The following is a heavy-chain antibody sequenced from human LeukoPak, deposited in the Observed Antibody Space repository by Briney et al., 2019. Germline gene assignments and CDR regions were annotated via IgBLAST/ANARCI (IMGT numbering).Heavy chain of an antibody. CDR2: IIPILGIA. V-gene: IGHV1-69*04. D-gene: IGHD3-22*01. CDR1: GYTFTNYG. CDR3: ARGLGIVVVIDDAFDI. Sequence: SVKASCKASGYTFTNYGISWVRQAPGQGLEWMGRIIPILGIANYAQKFQGRVTITADKSTSTAYMELSSLRSEDTAVYYCARGLGIVVVIDDAFDIWGQGTMVTVSS. J-gene: IGHJ3*02.